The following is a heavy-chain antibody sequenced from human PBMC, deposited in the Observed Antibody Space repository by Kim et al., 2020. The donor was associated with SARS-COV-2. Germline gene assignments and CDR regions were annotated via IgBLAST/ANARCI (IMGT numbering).Heavy chain of an antibody. CDR2: VYPDDSDT. CDR1: GYSFTDHW. J-gene: IGHJ4*02. V-gene: IGHV5-51*01. CDR3: ARHPAAPYDILTGYLNYFDN. Sequence: GESLKISCKGAGYSFTDHWIGWVRQMPGKGPEWMGIVYPDDSDTRYSPSFQGQVTFSVGKSISTAFLQWSSLRASDTAMYYCARHPAAPYDILTGYLNYFDNWGQGTLVTVSS. D-gene: IGHD3-9*01.